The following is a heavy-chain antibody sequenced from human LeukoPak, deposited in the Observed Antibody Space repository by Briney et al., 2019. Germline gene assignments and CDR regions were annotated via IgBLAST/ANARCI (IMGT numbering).Heavy chain of an antibody. CDR2: IYYSGST. CDR3: ARDGGRGALDY. CDR1: GGSISSYY. D-gene: IGHD1-26*01. Sequence: SETLSLTCTVSGGSISSYYWSWIRQPPGKGLEWIGYIYYSGSTNYNPSLKSRVTISVDTSKNQFSLKLSSVTAADTAVYYCARDGGRGALDYWGQGTLVTVSS. V-gene: IGHV4-59*01. J-gene: IGHJ4*02.